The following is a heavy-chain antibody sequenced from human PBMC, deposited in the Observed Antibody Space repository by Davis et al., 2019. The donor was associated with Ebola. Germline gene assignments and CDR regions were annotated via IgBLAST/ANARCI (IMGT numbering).Heavy chain of an antibody. Sequence: GESLKISCAASGFTFSSNSMNWVRQAPGKGLEWVSFISSSSNYIYYADSVKGRFTVSRDNAKNSLYLQMNSLRGEDTAFYYCAKGRTIPLALDFWGQGTLVTVSS. D-gene: IGHD2-2*02. CDR3: AKGRTIPLALDF. CDR2: ISSSSNYI. CDR1: GFTFSSNS. J-gene: IGHJ4*02. V-gene: IGHV3-21*04.